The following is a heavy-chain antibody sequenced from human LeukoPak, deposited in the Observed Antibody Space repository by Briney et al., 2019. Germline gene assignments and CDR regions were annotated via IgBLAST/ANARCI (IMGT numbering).Heavy chain of an antibody. CDR1: GFFFDEYA. J-gene: IGHJ3*02. V-gene: IGHV3-20*04. CDR3: AVVQYETSGYHGALEI. CDR2: FNWNGDNI. D-gene: IGHD3-22*01. Sequence: GGSLRLSCAASGFFFDEYAMNWLRKAPGKGPECVSGFNWNGDNIGYSDSVKGRYTISRDNHKNSLHPQMHSLSAEDTALYYCAVVQYETSGYHGALEIWGGGTMVTVSS.